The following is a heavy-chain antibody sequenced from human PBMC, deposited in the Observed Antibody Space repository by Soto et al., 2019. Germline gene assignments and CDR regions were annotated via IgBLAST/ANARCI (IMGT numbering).Heavy chain of an antibody. V-gene: IGHV1-69*12. CDR1: GGTFSNHA. Sequence: QVQLVQSGAEVKKPGSSVKVSCKASGGTFSNHAINWVRQAPGQGLEWMGRIIPIFTTTDCAQRFQGRVTITADESTITAYMELSSLKHDDTAVYYCAREVAADGTFREDVFDIWGQGTMVTVSS. CDR2: IIPIFTTT. D-gene: IGHD6-13*01. CDR3: AREVAADGTFREDVFDI. J-gene: IGHJ3*02.